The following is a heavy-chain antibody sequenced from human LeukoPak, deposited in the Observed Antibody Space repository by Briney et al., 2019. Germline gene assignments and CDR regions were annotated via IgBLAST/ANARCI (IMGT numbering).Heavy chain of an antibody. CDR1: GDSIGIDY. Sequence: PSETLSLTCSVSGDSIGIDYWSWLRQAPGEGPEWIGYINPNGNTNYNPSLKSRVVISIDKPKKQFSLKLISLTAADTAVYYCAKGAGWYQFWGQGSLVSVSS. D-gene: IGHD6-19*01. V-gene: IGHV4-59*01. J-gene: IGHJ4*02. CDR2: INPNGNT. CDR3: AKGAGWYQF.